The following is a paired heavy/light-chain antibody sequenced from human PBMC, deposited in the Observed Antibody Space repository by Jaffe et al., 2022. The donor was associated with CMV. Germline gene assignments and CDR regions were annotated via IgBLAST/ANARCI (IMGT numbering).Light chain of an antibody. CDR3: QQRSNWPPWT. Sequence: EIVLTQSPATLSLSPGERATLSCRASQSVSSYLAWYQQKPGQAPRLLIYDASNRATGIPARFSGSGSGTDFTLTISSLEPEDFAVYYCQQRSNWPPWTFGQGTKVEIK. J-gene: IGKJ1*01. CDR2: DAS. V-gene: IGKV3-11*01. CDR1: QSVSSY.
Heavy chain of an antibody. CDR1: GFTFSDYY. J-gene: IGHJ4*02. CDR2: ISSSGSTI. Sequence: QVQLVESGGGLVKPGGSLRLSCAASGFTFSDYYMSWIRQAPGKGLEWVSYISSSGSTIYYADSVKGRFTISRDNAKNSLYLQMNSLRAEDTAVYYCASTDPLSLGYWGQGTLVTVSS. D-gene: IGHD3-16*02. V-gene: IGHV3-11*01. CDR3: ASTDPLSLGY.